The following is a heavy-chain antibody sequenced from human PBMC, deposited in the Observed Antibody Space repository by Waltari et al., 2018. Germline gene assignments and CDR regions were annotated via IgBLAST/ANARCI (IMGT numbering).Heavy chain of an antibody. CDR3: ARVVDGSYPAEYFQH. CDR2: INPNSGGT. J-gene: IGHJ1*01. Sequence: QVQLVQSGAEVKKPGASVKVSCKASGYTFTGYYMHWVRQSPGQGLDWMGRINPNSGGTNYAQKFQGRVTRTRDTSISTAYMELSRLRSDDTAVYYCARVVDGSYPAEYFQHWGQGTLVTVSS. D-gene: IGHD1-26*01. V-gene: IGHV1-2*06. CDR1: GYTFTGYY.